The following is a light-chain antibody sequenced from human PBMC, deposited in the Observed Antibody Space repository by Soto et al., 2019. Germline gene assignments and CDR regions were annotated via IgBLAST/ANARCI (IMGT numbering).Light chain of an antibody. CDR3: QSYDSSLGGWV. V-gene: IGLV1-40*01. CDR1: SSNIGAGYD. CDR2: GDT. J-gene: IGLJ3*02. Sequence: QLVLTQPPSVSGAPGQSVTIACTGSSSNIGAGYDVHWYQQLPGTAPKVLIYGDTNRPSGVPDRFSGSKSGAAGSLAITGLQTEDEADYYCQSYDSSLGGWVFGGGTKLTVL.